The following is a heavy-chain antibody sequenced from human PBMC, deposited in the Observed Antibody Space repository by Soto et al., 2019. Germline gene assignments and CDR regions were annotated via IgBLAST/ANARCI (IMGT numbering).Heavy chain of an antibody. D-gene: IGHD3-10*01. CDR1: GFTFSSYA. CDR3: AMGAGLLWFGEGENWFDP. J-gene: IGHJ5*02. CDR2: ISGSGGST. Sequence: EVQLLESGGGLVQPGGSLRLSCAASGFTFSSYAMSWVRQAPGKGLEWVSAISGSGGSTYYADSVKGRFTISRDNSKNTLYLQMNSLRAEDTAVYYCAMGAGLLWFGEGENWFDPWGQGTLVTVSS. V-gene: IGHV3-23*01.